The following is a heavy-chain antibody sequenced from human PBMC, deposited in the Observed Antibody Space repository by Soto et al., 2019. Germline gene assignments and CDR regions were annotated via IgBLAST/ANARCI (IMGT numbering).Heavy chain of an antibody. V-gene: IGHV4-59*02. CDR1: GDSVSTYW. CDR2: IYNTGST. J-gene: IGHJ4*02. Sequence: PSETLSLTCTVSGDSVSTYWWSWIRQPPGKGLEWIAYIYNTGSTNYNPSLKSRVTISLDASKNQFSLKLSSVIAADTAVYYCARGPGASGTYHYYFDYWGPGTLVTVSS. CDR3: ARGPGASGTYHYYFDY. D-gene: IGHD3-10*01.